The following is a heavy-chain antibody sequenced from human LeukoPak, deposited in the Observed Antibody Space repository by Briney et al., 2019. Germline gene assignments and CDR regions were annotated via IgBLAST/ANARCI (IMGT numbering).Heavy chain of an antibody. Sequence: ASVKVSCKASGYTFTSYGIAWVRQAPGQGLEWMGWISAYNGNTNYAQKLQGRVTMTTDTSTSTAYMELRSLRSDDTAVYYCARGLTAMVLIPPDYWGQGTLVTVSS. J-gene: IGHJ4*02. CDR3: ARGLTAMVLIPPDY. V-gene: IGHV1-18*01. CDR1: GYTFTSYG. CDR2: ISAYNGNT. D-gene: IGHD5-18*01.